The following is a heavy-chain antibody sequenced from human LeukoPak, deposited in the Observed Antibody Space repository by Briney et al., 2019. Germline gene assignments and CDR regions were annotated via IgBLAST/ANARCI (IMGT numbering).Heavy chain of an antibody. CDR2: INAGNGNT. D-gene: IGHD3-10*01. V-gene: IGHV1-3*01. J-gene: IGHJ4*02. CDR1: GYTFTSYA. Sequence: ASVKVSCKASGYTFTSYAMHWVRQAPGQRLEWMGWINAGNGNTKYSQKFQGRVTMTRDTSTSTVYMELSSLRSEDTAVYYCARGSGVYWGQGTLVTVSS. CDR3: ARGSGVY.